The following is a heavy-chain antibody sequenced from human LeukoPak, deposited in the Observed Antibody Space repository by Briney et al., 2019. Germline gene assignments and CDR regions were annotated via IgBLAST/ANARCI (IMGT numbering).Heavy chain of an antibody. CDR3: ARDAYSSGAFDI. Sequence: AGGSLRLSCAASGFTFSSYAMHRVRQAPGKGLEWVAAISYDGSNKYYADSVKGRFTISRDNSKNTLYLQMNSLRAEDTAVYYCARDAYSSGAFDIWGQGTMVTVSS. V-gene: IGHV3-30-3*01. CDR1: GFTFSSYA. CDR2: ISYDGSNK. J-gene: IGHJ3*02. D-gene: IGHD6-19*01.